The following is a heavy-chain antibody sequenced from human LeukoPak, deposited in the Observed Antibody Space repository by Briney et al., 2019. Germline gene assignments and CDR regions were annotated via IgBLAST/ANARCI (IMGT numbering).Heavy chain of an antibody. D-gene: IGHD3-16*02. CDR3: ARWGVWGSYLISDY. CDR1: GGSFSGYY. CDR2: INHSGST. Sequence: SETLSLTCAVYGGSFSGYYWSWIRQPPGKGLEWIGEINHSGSTNYNPSLKSRVTISVDTSKNQFSLKLSSVTAADTAVYYCARWGVWGSYLISDYWGQGTPVTVSS. J-gene: IGHJ4*02. V-gene: IGHV4-34*01.